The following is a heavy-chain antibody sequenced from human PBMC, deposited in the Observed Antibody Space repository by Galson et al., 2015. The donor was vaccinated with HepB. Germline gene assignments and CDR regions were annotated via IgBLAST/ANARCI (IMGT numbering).Heavy chain of an antibody. CDR3: TRQLYRSSTGCYADAFDI. CDR1: GDSVSSNTAT. CDR2: TYYRSKWNN. D-gene: IGHD2-2*01. J-gene: IGHJ3*02. Sequence: CAISGDSVSSNTATWNWIRQSPSRGLEWLGRTYYRSKWNNHYAVSVKSRIIINPDTSKNQFSLQLDSVTPEDTAVYYCTRQLYRSSTGCYADAFDIWGQGTMVTVSS. V-gene: IGHV6-1*01.